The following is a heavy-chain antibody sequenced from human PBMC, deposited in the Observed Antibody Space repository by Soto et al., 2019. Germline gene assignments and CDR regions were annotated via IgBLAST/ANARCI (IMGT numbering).Heavy chain of an antibody. CDR3: ARGRGDFWSGYYNYYYYYMDV. CDR2: INHSGST. Sequence: SETLSLTCAVYGGSFSGYYWSWIRQPPGKGLEWIGEINHSGSTNYNPSLKSRVTISVDTSKNQFSLKLSSVTAADTAVYYCARGRGDFWSGYYNYYYYYMDVWGKGTTVTVSS. D-gene: IGHD3-3*01. CDR1: GGSFSGYY. J-gene: IGHJ6*03. V-gene: IGHV4-34*01.